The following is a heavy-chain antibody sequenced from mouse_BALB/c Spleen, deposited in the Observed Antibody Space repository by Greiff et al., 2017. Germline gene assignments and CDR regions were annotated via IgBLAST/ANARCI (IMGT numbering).Heavy chain of an antibody. CDR2: INPSTGYT. CDR1: GYTFTSYW. Sequence: VQLQQSGAELAKPGASVKLSCKASGYTFTSYWMHWVKQRPGQGLEWIGYINPSTGYTEYNQKFKDKATLTTDKSSSTAYMQLSSLTSEDSAVYYGARERGGRFAYWGQGTLVTVSA. CDR3: ARERGGRFAY. J-gene: IGHJ3*01. V-gene: IGHV1-7*01.